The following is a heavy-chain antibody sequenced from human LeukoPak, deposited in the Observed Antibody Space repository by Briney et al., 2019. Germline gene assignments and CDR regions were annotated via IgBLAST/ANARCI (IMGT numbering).Heavy chain of an antibody. V-gene: IGHV3-7*01. CDR1: GFNFRNYW. CDR2: IKHDGSEK. J-gene: IGHJ4*02. CDR3: ARALSHCLDY. D-gene: IGHD3-16*01. Sequence: GGSLRLSCVVSGFNFRNYWMNWVRQAPGKGLEWVANIKHDGSEKYYVDSVKGRFSISRDNAKKSLYLQMNSLRAEDTAVYYCARALSHCLDYWGQGTLVTVSS.